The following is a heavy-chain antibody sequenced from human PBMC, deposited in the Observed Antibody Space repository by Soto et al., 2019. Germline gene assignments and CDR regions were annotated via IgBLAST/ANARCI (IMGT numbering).Heavy chain of an antibody. CDR1: GGSISSYY. D-gene: IGHD3-10*01. V-gene: IGHV4-59*08. J-gene: IGHJ6*02. Sequence: QVQLQESGPGLVKPSETLSLSCTVSGGSISSYYWSWFRQSPGKRMEWIGYVHHSWGSSYNPSLQSRVAISLATSKSQFSLKVTSVTATATAVYYCARQGFGRLHGLVDVWGQGTTVTVSS. CDR2: VHHSWGS. CDR3: ARQGFGRLHGLVDV.